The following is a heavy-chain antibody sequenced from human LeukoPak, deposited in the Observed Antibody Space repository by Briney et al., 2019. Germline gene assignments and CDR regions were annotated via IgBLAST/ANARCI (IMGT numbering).Heavy chain of an antibody. J-gene: IGHJ4*02. V-gene: IGHV3-30*02. CDR3: AKNLSQGPYFTNGVCSFIFEH. CDR1: GFTFSNHG. CDR2: IRYDGTNE. D-gene: IGHD2-8*01. Sequence: GGSLRLSCAASGFTFSNHGMHWVRQAPGKGLEWVAFIRYDGTNEYYADAVKGRFTISRDNSKITLYLQMNSLRGDDTAVYYCAKNLSQGPYFTNGVCSFIFEHWGQGTQVTVSS.